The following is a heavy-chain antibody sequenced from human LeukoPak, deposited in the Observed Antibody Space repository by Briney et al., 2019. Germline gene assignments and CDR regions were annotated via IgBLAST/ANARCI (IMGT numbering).Heavy chain of an antibody. CDR1: GFIFTDHT. D-gene: IGHD3-10*01. V-gene: IGHV3-48*04. Sequence: GGSLRLSCVASGFIFTDHTINWVRQAPGKGLEWVSCISSSGSTLYYADSVKGRFTISRDNAKNSLYLQMNSLRAEDTAVYYCARDYYGWGSYPRTESFDPWGQGTLVTVSS. J-gene: IGHJ5*02. CDR3: ARDYYGWGSYPRTESFDP. CDR2: ISSSGSTL.